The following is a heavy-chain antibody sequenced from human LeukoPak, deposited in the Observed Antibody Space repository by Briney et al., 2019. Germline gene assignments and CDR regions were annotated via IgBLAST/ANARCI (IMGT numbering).Heavy chain of an antibody. CDR2: ISGSGGST. D-gene: IGHD5-12*01. CDR3: AKDGREWPRSLDY. Sequence: GGSLRLSCAASGVTFSSYAMSWVRRAPGKGLEWVSGISGSGGSTYYADSVKGRFTISRDNSKNTLYLQMNSLRAEDTAVYYCAKDGREWPRSLDYWGQGTLVTVSS. V-gene: IGHV3-23*01. CDR1: GVTFSSYA. J-gene: IGHJ4*02.